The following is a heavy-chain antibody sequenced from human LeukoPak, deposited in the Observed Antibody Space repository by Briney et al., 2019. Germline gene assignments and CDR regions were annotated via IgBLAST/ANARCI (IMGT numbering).Heavy chain of an antibody. V-gene: IGHV4-34*01. D-gene: IGHD6-13*01. J-gene: IGHJ4*02. CDR3: ARGWTSSCPDCFRY. Sequence: SETLSLTCAVYVGSFSGYYWSWIRQPPGKGLEWIGEINHSGSTNYNPSLKSRVTISVDTSKNQFSLKLSSVTAADTAVYYCARGWTSSCPDCFRYWGQGTLVTVSS. CDR2: INHSGST. CDR1: VGSFSGYY.